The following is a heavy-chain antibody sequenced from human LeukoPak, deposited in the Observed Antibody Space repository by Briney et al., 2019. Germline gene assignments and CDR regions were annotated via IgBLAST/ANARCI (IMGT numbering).Heavy chain of an antibody. CDR2: IWYDGSNK. D-gene: IGHD6-19*01. J-gene: IGHJ4*02. V-gene: IGHV3-33*01. Sequence: GGSLRLSCAASGFTFSSYGMHWVRQAPGKGLEWVAVIWYDGSNKYYADSVKGRFTISRDNSKNTLYLQMNSLRAEDTAVYYCARGPTLALAGTVYFDYWGQGTLVTVSS. CDR1: GFTFSSYG. CDR3: ARGPTLALAGTVYFDY.